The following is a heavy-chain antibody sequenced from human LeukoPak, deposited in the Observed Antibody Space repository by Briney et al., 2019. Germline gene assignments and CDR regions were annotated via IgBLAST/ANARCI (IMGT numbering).Heavy chain of an antibody. CDR2: IWYDGSNK. Sequence: GGSLRLSCAASGFTFSSYGMHWVRQAPVKGLEWVAVIWYDGSNKYYADSVKGRFTISRDNSKNTLYLQMNSLRAEDTAVYYCARDRGYSSSWSNYYGMDVWGQGTTVTVSS. V-gene: IGHV3-33*01. CDR3: ARDRGYSSSWSNYYGMDV. D-gene: IGHD6-13*01. J-gene: IGHJ6*02. CDR1: GFTFSSYG.